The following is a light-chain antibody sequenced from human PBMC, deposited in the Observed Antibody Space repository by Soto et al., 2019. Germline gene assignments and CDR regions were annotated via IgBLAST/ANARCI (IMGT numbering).Light chain of an antibody. V-gene: IGLV4-69*01. CDR3: QTWGTGIQV. CDR2: LNSDGSH. Sequence: QPVLTQSPSASASLGASVKLTCTLSSGHSSYAIAWHQQPPEKGPRYLMKLNSDGSHSKGDGIPDRFSGSSSGAERYRTISSLQSEDEADYYCQTWGTGIQVFGTGTKLTVL. CDR1: SGHSSYA. J-gene: IGLJ1*01.